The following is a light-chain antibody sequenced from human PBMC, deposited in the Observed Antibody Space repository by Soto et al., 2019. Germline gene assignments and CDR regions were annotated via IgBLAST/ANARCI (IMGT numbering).Light chain of an antibody. V-gene: IGLV2-8*01. CDR2: EVS. Sequence: ALTQPPSAAGSPGQSVTISCTGTSTDVGGYNYVSWYQQYPGKAPKLMIYEVSKRPSGVPDRFSGSKSGTSASLAITGLRAEDEADEYCQSYDSSPSGYVFGTGTKVTVL. CDR1: STDVGGYNY. J-gene: IGLJ1*01. CDR3: QSYDSSPSGYV.